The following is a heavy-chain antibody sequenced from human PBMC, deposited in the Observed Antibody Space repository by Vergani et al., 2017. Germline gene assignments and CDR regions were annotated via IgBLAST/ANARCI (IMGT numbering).Heavy chain of an antibody. J-gene: IGHJ4*02. CDR2: ISWNSGSI. V-gene: IGHV3-9*01. Sequence: EVQLVESGGGLVQPGRSLRLSCAASGFTFDDYAMHWVRQAPGKGLVWVSGISWNSGSIGYADSVKGRFTISRDNAKNSLYLQMNSLRAEDTALYYCAKNALTGTLLGFDYWGQGTLVTVSS. CDR3: AKNALTGTLLGFDY. D-gene: IGHD1-20*01. CDR1: GFTFDDYA.